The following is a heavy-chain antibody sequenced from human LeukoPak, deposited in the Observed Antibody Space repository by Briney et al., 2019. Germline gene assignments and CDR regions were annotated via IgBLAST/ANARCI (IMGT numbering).Heavy chain of an antibody. J-gene: IGHJ4*02. V-gene: IGHV3-23*01. CDR1: GFTFNSYA. D-gene: IGHD6-19*01. CDR2: IFGSGGSA. Sequence: GGSLRLSCAASGFTFNSYAMYWVRQAPGKGLEWVSGIFGSGGSAHYAGSVKGPFTISRDNSKNTVYLQMDSLRVEDTAVYYCGKTTTGYSSGRYPGWPVDYWGQGTLVTVSS. CDR3: GKTTTGYSSGRYPGWPVDY.